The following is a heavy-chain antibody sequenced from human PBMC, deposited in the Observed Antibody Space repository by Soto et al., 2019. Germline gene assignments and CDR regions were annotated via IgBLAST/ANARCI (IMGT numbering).Heavy chain of an antibody. J-gene: IGHJ6*02. CDR2: IYHNGSP. V-gene: IGHV4-30-2*06. CDR3: ARVPDV. CDR1: GGSISSGDFY. Sequence: SETLSLTCTVSGGSISSGDFYWSWIRQSPGKGLEWIGYIYHNGSPYYNPSLKSRVTISVDRSKNQFSLKLSSVTAADTAVYYCARVPDVWGQGTTVTVSS.